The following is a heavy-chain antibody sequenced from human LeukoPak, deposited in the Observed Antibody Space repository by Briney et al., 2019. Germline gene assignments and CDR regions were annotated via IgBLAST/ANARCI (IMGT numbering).Heavy chain of an antibody. Sequence: GGSLRLSCAASGFTFGSFWMHWVRQAPGKGLVWVSRINRDGSSATHADSVMGRLTISRDNAKSTLYLEINSLRAEDTAVYYCAREDSGSYHPDRWGQGALVTVSS. V-gene: IGHV3-74*01. CDR1: GFTFGSFW. CDR2: INRDGSSA. D-gene: IGHD1-26*01. CDR3: AREDSGSYHPDR. J-gene: IGHJ4*02.